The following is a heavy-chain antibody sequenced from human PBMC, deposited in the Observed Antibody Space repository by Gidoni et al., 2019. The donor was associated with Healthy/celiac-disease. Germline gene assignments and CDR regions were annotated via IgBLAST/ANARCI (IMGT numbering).Heavy chain of an antibody. D-gene: IGHD3-3*01. CDR1: GFTFADYG. V-gene: IGHV3-20*04. CDR3: ARGDFWSGYYTFDY. J-gene: IGHJ4*02. CDR2: INWNGGST. Sequence: EVPLVESGGGVVRPGGYLRLSCAAAGFTFADYGMSWVRQAPGKGLEWVSGINWNGGSTGYADSVKGRFTISRDNAKNSLYLQMNSLRAEDTALYYCARGDFWSGYYTFDYWGQGTLVTVSS.